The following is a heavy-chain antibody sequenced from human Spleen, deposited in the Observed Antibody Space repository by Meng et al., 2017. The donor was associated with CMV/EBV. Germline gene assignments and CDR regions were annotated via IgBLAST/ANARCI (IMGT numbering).Heavy chain of an antibody. CDR3: ARNDLVVVPAHFDY. V-gene: IGHV3-7*01. D-gene: IGHD2-2*01. J-gene: IGHJ4*02. Sequence: GGSLRLSCAASGFTFSSYWMSWVRQAPGKGLEWVANIKQDGSEKYYVDSVKGRFTISRDNAKNSLYLQMNSLRTEDTAVYYCARNDLVVVPAHFDYWGQGTLVTVSS. CDR1: GFTFSSYW. CDR2: IKQDGSEK.